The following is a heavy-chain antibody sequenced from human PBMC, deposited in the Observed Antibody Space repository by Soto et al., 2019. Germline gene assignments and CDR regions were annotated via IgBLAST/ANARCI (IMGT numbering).Heavy chain of an antibody. V-gene: IGHV3-30*03. Sequence: LSCAPSVWYFSTYHSPWVHQTPGKGLEWVAMISFDSRDQYYADSFKGRFTISRDNSENTVYLQMNSLRVDDTGVFFCARAQAIYGSRDRYFGVWGRGPLVT. CDR1: VWYFSTYH. J-gene: IGHJ2*01. D-gene: IGHD2-21*01. CDR2: ISFDSRDQ. CDR3: ARAQAIYGSRDRYFGV.